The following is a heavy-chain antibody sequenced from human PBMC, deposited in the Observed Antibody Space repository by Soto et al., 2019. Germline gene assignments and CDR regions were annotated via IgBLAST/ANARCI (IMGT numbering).Heavy chain of an antibody. D-gene: IGHD3-16*01. CDR2: IYYRGST. CDR1: GGSISSSSYY. Sequence: PSETLSLTCTVSGGSISSSSYYWGWIRQPPGKGLEWIGSIYYRGSTYYNPSLKSRVTISVDTSKNQFSLKLSSVTAADTAVYYCARRIRVSYYFDYWGQGTLVTVSS. CDR3: ARRIRVSYYFDY. J-gene: IGHJ4*02. V-gene: IGHV4-39*01.